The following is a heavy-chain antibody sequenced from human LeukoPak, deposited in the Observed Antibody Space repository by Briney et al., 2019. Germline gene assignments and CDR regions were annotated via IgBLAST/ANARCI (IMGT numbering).Heavy chain of an antibody. V-gene: IGHV3-23*01. CDR3: AKDGCSSTSCFDY. CDR1: GFTFSTYA. Sequence: GGSLRLSCAASGFTFSTYAMSWVRQAPGKGLEWVSGISGSGSSSYYADSVKGRFTISRDNSKNTLYLQMNSLRAEDTAVYYCAKDGCSSTSCFDYWGQGTLVTVSS. D-gene: IGHD2-2*01. CDR2: ISGSGSSS. J-gene: IGHJ4*02.